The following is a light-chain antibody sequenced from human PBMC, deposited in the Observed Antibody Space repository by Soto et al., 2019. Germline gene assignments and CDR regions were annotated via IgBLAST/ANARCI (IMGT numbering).Light chain of an antibody. CDR1: QSISSY. V-gene: IGKV1-39*01. CDR3: VQTIHWPWT. CDR2: AAS. Sequence: DIQMTQSPSSLSASVGDRVTITCRASQSISSYLNWYHQKPGKAPNLLIYAASSLQSGVPSRFSGSGSGTDFTLKISRVEAEDVGVYYCVQTIHWPWTFGQGTKV. J-gene: IGKJ1*01.